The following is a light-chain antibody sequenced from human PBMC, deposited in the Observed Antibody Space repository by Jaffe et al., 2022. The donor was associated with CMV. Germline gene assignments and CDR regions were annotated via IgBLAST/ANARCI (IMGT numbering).Light chain of an antibody. CDR2: GNT. V-gene: IGLV1-40*01. CDR3: QSYDSRHYV. J-gene: IGLJ1*01. CDR1: SSNIGAGYD. Sequence: QSVLTQPPSVSGAPGQRVTISCTGSSSNIGAGYDVHWYQQVPGTAPKLLIYGNTNRPSGVPDRFSGSKSDTSASLAITGLQAEDEADYYCQSYDSRHYVFGAGTKVTVL.